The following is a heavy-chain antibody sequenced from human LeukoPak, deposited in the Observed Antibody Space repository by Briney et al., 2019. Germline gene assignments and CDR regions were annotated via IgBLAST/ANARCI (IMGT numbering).Heavy chain of an antibody. J-gene: IGHJ6*03. V-gene: IGHV1-69*13. CDR1: GGTFSSYA. CDR2: IIPIVGTA. CDR3: ARMNGYSSSWLLSRQYYYYMDV. Sequence: GASVKVSCKASGGTFSSYAISWVRQAPGQGLEWMGGIIPIVGTANYAQKFQGRVTITADESTSTAYMELSSLRSEDTAVYYCARMNGYSSSWLLSRQYYYYMDVWGKGTTVTISS. D-gene: IGHD6-13*01.